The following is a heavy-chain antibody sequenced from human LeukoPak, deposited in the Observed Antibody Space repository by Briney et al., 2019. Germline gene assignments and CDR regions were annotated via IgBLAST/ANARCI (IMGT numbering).Heavy chain of an antibody. CDR1: GFTFSDYY. J-gene: IGHJ5*02. V-gene: IGHV3-11*03. CDR3: ATFPRYCSSTSCQGGNWFDP. Sequence: NSGGSLRLSCAASGFTFSDYYMSWIRQAPGKGLEWVSYISSSSSYTNYADSVKGRLTISRDNAKNSLYLQMNSLRAEDTVVYYCATFPRYCSSTSCQGGNWFDPWGQGTLVTVSS. CDR2: ISSSSSYT. D-gene: IGHD2-2*01.